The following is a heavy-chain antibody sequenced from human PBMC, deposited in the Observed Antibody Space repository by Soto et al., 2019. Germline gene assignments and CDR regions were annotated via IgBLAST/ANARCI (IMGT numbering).Heavy chain of an antibody. V-gene: IGHV3-30-3*01. J-gene: IGHJ4*02. D-gene: IGHD5-12*01. CDR3: ATWTLPLSWNWLQSAAGKFDY. Sequence: QVHLVESGGGVVRPGTSLRVSCSASEFSFNNYAVHWVRQAPGEGLEWVALISSDGNNKYYPDSVRCRFTISRDHSNNTVYLQMHSLRVDDTAVYYCATWTLPLSWNWLQSAAGKFDYWGQGTLVTVSS. CDR2: ISSDGNNK. CDR1: EFSFNNYA.